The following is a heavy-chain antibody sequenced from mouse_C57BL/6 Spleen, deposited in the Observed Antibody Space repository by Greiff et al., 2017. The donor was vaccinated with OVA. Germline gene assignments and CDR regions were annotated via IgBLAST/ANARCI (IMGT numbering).Heavy chain of an antibody. D-gene: IGHD3-2*02. J-gene: IGHJ2*01. V-gene: IGHV1-26*01. CDR2: INPNSGGT. CDR3: AREGITAQATDY. CDR1: GYTFTDYY. Sequence: EVQLQQSGPELVKPGASVKISCKASGYTFTDYYMNWVKQSPGKGLEWIGDINPNSGGTSYNQKFKGKATLTVDKSSSTAYMKLRSLTSEDSAVYYCAREGITAQATDYWGQGTTLTVSS.